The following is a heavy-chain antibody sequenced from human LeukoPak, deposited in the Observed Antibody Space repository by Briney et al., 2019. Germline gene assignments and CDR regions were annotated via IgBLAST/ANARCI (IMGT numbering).Heavy chain of an antibody. D-gene: IGHD2-2*01. CDR1: GGSISDYY. CDR2: IYYSENT. J-gene: IGHJ6*03. CDR3: ARGSSEYYYMDV. Sequence: PSETLSLTCTVSGGSISDYYWSWIRQPPGKGLEWIGYIYYSENTNYNPSLKSRVTISVDTSKNQFSLKLTSVTAADTAVYYCARGSSEYYYMDVWGKGTTVTISS. V-gene: IGHV4-59*01.